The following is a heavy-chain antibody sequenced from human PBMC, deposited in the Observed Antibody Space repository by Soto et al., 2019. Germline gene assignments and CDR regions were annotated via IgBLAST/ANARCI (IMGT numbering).Heavy chain of an antibody. D-gene: IGHD2-2*01. V-gene: IGHV3-66*01. Sequence: EMYLVESGGGLVQPGGSLRLSCVASGFAVSSNYMSWVRQAPGKGLEWVSVIYSDGNTYYADSVKGRFTISRDNFKNTVYLQMNSLRAEDTAVYYCAREEIEMPKPWGQGTLVTVSS. CDR2: IYSDGNT. J-gene: IGHJ5*02. CDR1: GFAVSSNY. CDR3: AREEIEMPKP.